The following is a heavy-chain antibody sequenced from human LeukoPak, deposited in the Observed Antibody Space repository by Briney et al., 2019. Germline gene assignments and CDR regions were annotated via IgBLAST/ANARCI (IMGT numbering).Heavy chain of an antibody. CDR3: ARDATQPGPVVVAATYAGFDY. V-gene: IGHV3-20*04. D-gene: IGHD2-15*01. CDR2: INWNGGST. Sequence: PGGSLRLSCAASGFTFGDYGMSWVRQAPGKGLEWVSSINWNGGSTVYADSVKGRFTISRDNDKNSLYLQMNSLRAEDTALYYCARDATQPGPVVVAATYAGFDYWGQGTLVTVSS. J-gene: IGHJ4*02. CDR1: GFTFGDYG.